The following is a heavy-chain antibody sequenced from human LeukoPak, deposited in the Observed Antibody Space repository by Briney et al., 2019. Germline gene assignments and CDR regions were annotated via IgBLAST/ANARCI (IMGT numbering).Heavy chain of an antibody. D-gene: IGHD2-21*01. V-gene: IGHV3-23*01. Sequence: PGGSLRLSCAASGFTFSSYAMSWVRQAPGKGLEWVSAISGSGGATYYADSVKGRFTISRDNSKNTLYLQMNSLRAEDTAVYYCAKTQFADQHSATNWGQGTLVTVSS. J-gene: IGHJ4*02. CDR2: ISGSGGAT. CDR1: GFTFSSYA. CDR3: AKTQFADQHSATN.